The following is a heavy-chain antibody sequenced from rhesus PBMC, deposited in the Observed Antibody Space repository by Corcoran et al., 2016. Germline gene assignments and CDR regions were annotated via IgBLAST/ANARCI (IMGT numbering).Heavy chain of an antibody. D-gene: IGHD4-11*01. Sequence: QLQLQESGPGLVKPSETLSLTCAVSGGSLRSNYWSWIRQPPGKGLVWIGRISVTGGSTDYNPSLKSRVTISTDTSKNQFSLKLSSVTAADTAVYYCARTTAIYYYGLDSWGQGVVVTVSS. CDR2: ISVTGGST. J-gene: IGHJ6*01. CDR1: GGSLRSNY. CDR3: ARTTAIYYYGLDS. V-gene: IGHV4-173*01.